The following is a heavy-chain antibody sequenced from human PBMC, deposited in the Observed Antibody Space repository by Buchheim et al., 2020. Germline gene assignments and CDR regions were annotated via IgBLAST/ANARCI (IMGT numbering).Heavy chain of an antibody. D-gene: IGHD2-2*01. Sequence: QVQLVESGGGVVQPGRSLRLSCAASGFTFSSYAMHWVRQAPGKGLEWVAAISYDGSNKYYADSVKGRFTISRDNSKNTLLLQMNSLRAEDTAVYYCARDRVVPAARLDYWGQGTL. CDR1: GFTFSSYA. J-gene: IGHJ4*02. V-gene: IGHV3-30*04. CDR3: ARDRVVPAARLDY. CDR2: ISYDGSNK.